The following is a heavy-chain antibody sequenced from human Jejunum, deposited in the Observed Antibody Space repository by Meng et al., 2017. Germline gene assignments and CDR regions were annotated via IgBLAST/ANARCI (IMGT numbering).Heavy chain of an antibody. V-gene: IGHV4-4*02. J-gene: IGHJ4*02. CDR1: GVSTTAPFY. D-gene: IGHD1-14*01. CDR3: ARAIRERYFDS. CDR2: VWPSGAT. Sequence: QGQLQESGPRLGKPSGTLSLTCTVSGVSTTAPFYWTWIRQAPGKGLEWIGEVWPSGATYYNPSLSSRITISIDTSNNQFSLEVAFLTAADTAVYYCARAIRERYFDSWGQGTLVTVSS.